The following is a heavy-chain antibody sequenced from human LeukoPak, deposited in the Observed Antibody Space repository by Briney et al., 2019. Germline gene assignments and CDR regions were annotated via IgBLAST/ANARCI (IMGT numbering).Heavy chain of an antibody. CDR1: FVSINSGSYY. V-gene: IGHV4-39*01. CDR2: IYHSGST. D-gene: IGHD7-27*01. CDR3: ARPYKNWGFVN. J-gene: IGHJ4*02. Sequence: PSETLSLTCAVSFVSINSGSYYWGWIRQPPGKGLEWIGSIYHSGSTYYNPSLKSRVTISVDTSKNQFSLKLNSVTAAATAIYYCARPYKNWGFVNWGQGTLVTVSS.